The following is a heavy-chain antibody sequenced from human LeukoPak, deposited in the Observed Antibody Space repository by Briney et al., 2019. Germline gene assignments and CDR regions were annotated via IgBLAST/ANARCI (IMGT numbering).Heavy chain of an antibody. CDR3: ATVSRWYQGTEGYYFDY. CDR1: GYTVTELS. J-gene: IGHJ4*02. CDR2: FDPEDGET. V-gene: IGHV1-24*01. D-gene: IGHD4-23*01. Sequence: ASVKVSCKVSGYTVTELSMHWVRQAPGKGLEWMGGFDPEDGETIYAQKFQGRVTMTEDTSTDTAYMELSSLRSEDTAVYYCATVSRWYQGTEGYYFDYWGQGTLVTVSS.